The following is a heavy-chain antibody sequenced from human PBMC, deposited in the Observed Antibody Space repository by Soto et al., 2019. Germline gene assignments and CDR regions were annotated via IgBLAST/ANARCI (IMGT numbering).Heavy chain of an antibody. J-gene: IGHJ3*02. V-gene: IGHV1-18*01. Sequence: GASVPVSCKASGYTLTSHGIRWVRLAPGQGLEWMGWISAYDGNTNYAQKLQGRVTMTSATSSSTAYIELRSLRPDDTAVYCCARDVQPIGAFAIWGHGTMVTVSS. D-gene: IGHD2-21*01. CDR2: ISAYDGNT. CDR3: ARDVQPIGAFAI. CDR1: GYTLTSHG.